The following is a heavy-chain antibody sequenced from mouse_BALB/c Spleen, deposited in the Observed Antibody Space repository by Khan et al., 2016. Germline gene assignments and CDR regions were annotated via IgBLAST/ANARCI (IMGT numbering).Heavy chain of an antibody. CDR3: ARLTPYAMDY. Sequence: EVELVESGGSLVQPGGSRKLSCAASGFTFSVFGIHWVRQAPEKGLEWVAYISGGSSTIYYADTVKGRFTISRDNPKNTLFLQMTSLRSEDTAVYYCARLTPYAMDYWGQGTSVTVSS. D-gene: IGHD4-1*01. V-gene: IGHV5-17*02. CDR1: GFTFSVFG. CDR2: ISGGSSTI. J-gene: IGHJ4*01.